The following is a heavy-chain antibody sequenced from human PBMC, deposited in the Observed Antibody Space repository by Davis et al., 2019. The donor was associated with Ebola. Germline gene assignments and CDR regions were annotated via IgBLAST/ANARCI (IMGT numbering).Heavy chain of an antibody. CDR3: ARHQAPHIAAAGIGEFDY. CDR1: GGSISSYY. Sequence: PSETLSLTCTVSGGSISSYYWSWIRQPPGKGLEWIGYIYYSGSTNYNPSLKSRVTISVDTSKNQFSLKLSSVTAADTAVYYCARHQAPHIAAAGIGEFDYWGQGTLVTVSS. CDR2: IYYSGST. V-gene: IGHV4-59*08. D-gene: IGHD6-13*01. J-gene: IGHJ4*02.